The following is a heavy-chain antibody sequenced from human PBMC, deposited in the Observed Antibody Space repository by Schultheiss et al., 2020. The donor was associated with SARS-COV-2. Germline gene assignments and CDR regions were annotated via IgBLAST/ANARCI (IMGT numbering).Heavy chain of an antibody. V-gene: IGHV1-69*06. Sequence: SVKVSCKASGGTFSSYGISWVRQATGQGLEWMGGIIPIFGTANYAQKFQCRVTITADKSTSTAYMELSSLRSEDTAVYYCARGCSSTSCYTGLRQNWFDPWGQGTLVTVSS. J-gene: IGHJ5*02. CDR3: ARGCSSTSCYTGLRQNWFDP. D-gene: IGHD2-2*02. CDR1: GGTFSSYG. CDR2: IIPIFGTA.